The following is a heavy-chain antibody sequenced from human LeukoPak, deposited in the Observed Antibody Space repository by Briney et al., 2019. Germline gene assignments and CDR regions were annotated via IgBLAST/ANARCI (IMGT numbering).Heavy chain of an antibody. J-gene: IGHJ2*01. Sequence: PGGSLRLSCAASGFTFSSYGMNWVRQAPGKGLEWVSYIADDSTATYYPDSVKGRFTISRDNSKNTLSLLMNSLRAEDTAVYYCASGSFGTHWYFDLWGRGTLVTVSS. D-gene: IGHD3-10*01. CDR2: IADDSTAT. CDR3: ASGSFGTHWYFDL. V-gene: IGHV3-23*01. CDR1: GFTFSSYG.